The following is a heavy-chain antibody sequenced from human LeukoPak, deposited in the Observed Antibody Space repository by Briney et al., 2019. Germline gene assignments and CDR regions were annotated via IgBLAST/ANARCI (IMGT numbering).Heavy chain of an antibody. CDR2: IYYSGST. J-gene: IGHJ4*02. CDR3: ARNFSSGWFDY. D-gene: IGHD6-19*01. CDR1: GGSISSSNYY. V-gene: IGHV4-39*07. Sequence: PSETLSLTCTVSGGSISSSNYYWGWIRQPPGKGLEGMGSIYYSGSTSYNPSLKSRVTISVDTSKNQFSLKLSSVTAADTAVYYCARNFSSGWFDYWGQGTLVTVSS.